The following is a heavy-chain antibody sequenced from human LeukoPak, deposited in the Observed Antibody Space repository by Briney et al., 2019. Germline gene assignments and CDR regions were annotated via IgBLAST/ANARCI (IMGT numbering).Heavy chain of an antibody. V-gene: IGHV1-18*01. J-gene: IGHJ4*02. Sequence: ASVKVSCKASGYTFTSYGISWVRQAPGQGLEWMGWISAYNGNTNYAQKLQGRVTMTTDTSTSTAYMELRSLRSDDTAVYYCARDSPYYYDSSGPDYWGQGTLVTVSP. D-gene: IGHD3-22*01. CDR3: ARDSPYYYDSSGPDY. CDR1: GYTFTSYG. CDR2: ISAYNGNT.